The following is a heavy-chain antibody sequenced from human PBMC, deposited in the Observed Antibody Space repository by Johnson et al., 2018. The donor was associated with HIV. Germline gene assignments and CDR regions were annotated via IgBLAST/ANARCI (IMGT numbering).Heavy chain of an antibody. CDR1: GFSFEDHD. Sequence: MLLVQSGGGVVRPGGSLRLSCAASGFSFEDHDMSWVRQAPGKGLEWVSVIYSGGSTYYADSVKGRFTISRDNSKNTLYLQMNSLRAEDTALYYCAREGGIVAAQGDAFDIWGQGTMVTVSS. J-gene: IGHJ3*02. CDR3: AREGGIVAAQGDAFDI. V-gene: IGHV3-66*01. CDR2: IYSGGST. D-gene: IGHD1-26*01.